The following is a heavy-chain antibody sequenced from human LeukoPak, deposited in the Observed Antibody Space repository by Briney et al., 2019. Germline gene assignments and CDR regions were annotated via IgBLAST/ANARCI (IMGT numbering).Heavy chain of an antibody. V-gene: IGHV3-53*05. CDR2: VYSGGNT. CDR1: GFTVSNNY. Sequence: PGGSLRLSCAASGFTVSNNYMSWVRQAPGKGLEWVSVVYSGGNTYYADSVKGRFTISRDNSKNTLYLQMNSLRAEDTAVYYCANSYYDILTGYSHDAFDIWGQGTMVTVSS. CDR3: ANSYYDILTGYSHDAFDI. J-gene: IGHJ3*02. D-gene: IGHD3-9*01.